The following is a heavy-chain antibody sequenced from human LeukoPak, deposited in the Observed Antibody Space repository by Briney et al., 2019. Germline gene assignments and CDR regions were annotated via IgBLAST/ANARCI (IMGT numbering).Heavy chain of an antibody. CDR2: IYYSGST. J-gene: IGHJ4*02. Sequence: PSETLSLTCTVSGGSISSYYWSWIRQPPGKGLEWIGYIYYSGSTNYNPSLKSRVTISVDTSKNQFSLKLSSVTAADTAVYYCASSITMVRGVIAYWGQGTLVTVSS. V-gene: IGHV4-59*01. CDR1: GGSISSYY. CDR3: ASSITMVRGVIAY. D-gene: IGHD3-10*01.